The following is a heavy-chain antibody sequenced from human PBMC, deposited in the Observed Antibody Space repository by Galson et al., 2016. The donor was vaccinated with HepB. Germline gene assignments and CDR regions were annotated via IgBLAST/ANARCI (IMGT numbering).Heavy chain of an antibody. J-gene: IGHJ4*02. CDR3: ARDPRNYYFDY. CDR1: GFNLSSYT. D-gene: IGHD1-14*01. Sequence: SLRLSCAASGFNLSSYTMHWVRQVPGKGLDWVAVISYDGNNKYFADSVKGRFTISRDNSKNTLYLQMNSLRAEDTAVYYCARDPRNYYFDYWGQGTLVTVSS. V-gene: IGHV3-30*04. CDR2: ISYDGNNK.